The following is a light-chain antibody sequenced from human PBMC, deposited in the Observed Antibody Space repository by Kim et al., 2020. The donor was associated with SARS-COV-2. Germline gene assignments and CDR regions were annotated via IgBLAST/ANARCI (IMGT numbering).Light chain of an antibody. J-gene: IGKJ2*03. CDR2: LAY. V-gene: IGKV2-28*01. CDR1: QSILHSNGNNY. CDR3: MEALQIPPR. Sequence: PTAIAGRSSQSILHSNGNNYLDGYLQKPGQSPQLLIYLAYNRASGVPDRVSGSVSGSDFTLKSSRVEAEDVGIYYCMEALQIPPRFGQGTKLEI.